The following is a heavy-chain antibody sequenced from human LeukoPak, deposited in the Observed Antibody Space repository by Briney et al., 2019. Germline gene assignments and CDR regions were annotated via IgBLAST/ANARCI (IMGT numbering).Heavy chain of an antibody. D-gene: IGHD2-2*01. CDR2: IYPGDSDT. J-gene: IGHJ4*02. Sequence: GESLKISCKGSRYSFTSYWIGWVRQMPGKGLEWMGIIYPGDSDTRYSPSFQGQVTISADKSISTAYLQWSSLKASDTAMYYCARHRRYCSSTSCPSPFDYWGQGTLVTVSS. V-gene: IGHV5-51*01. CDR3: ARHRRYCSSTSCPSPFDY. CDR1: RYSFTSYW.